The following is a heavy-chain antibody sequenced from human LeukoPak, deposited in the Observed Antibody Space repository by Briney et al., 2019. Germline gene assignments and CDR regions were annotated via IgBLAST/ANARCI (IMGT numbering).Heavy chain of an antibody. CDR2: ISGSGGST. V-gene: IGHV3-23*01. Sequence: PGGSLRLSCAASGFTFSSYAMSLVRQAPGKGLEWVSAISGSGGSTYYADSVKGRFTISRNNSKNTLYLQMNSLRAEDTAVYYCVRVARGYYVDYWGQGTLVTVSS. J-gene: IGHJ4*02. CDR3: VRVARGYYVDY. D-gene: IGHD3-3*01. CDR1: GFTFSSYA.